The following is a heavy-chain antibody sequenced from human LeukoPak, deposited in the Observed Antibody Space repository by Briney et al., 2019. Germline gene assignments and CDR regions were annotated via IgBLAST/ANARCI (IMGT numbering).Heavy chain of an antibody. Sequence: GGSPRLSCAASGFTFSSYSMNWVRQAPGKGLEWVSSISSSSSYIYYADSVKGRFTISRDNAKNSLYLQMNSLRAEDTAVYYCARVGYDILTGYYYFDYWGQGTLVTVSS. J-gene: IGHJ4*02. D-gene: IGHD3-9*01. V-gene: IGHV3-21*04. CDR2: ISSSSSYI. CDR3: ARVGYDILTGYYYFDY. CDR1: GFTFSSYS.